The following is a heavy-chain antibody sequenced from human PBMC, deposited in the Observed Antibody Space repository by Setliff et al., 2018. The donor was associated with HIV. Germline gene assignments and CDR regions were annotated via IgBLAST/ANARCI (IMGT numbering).Heavy chain of an antibody. V-gene: IGHV7-4-1*02. Sequence: GASVMVSCKASGYTFTTYAVNWVRQAPGHGLEWMGWINTNTGDPTYAQGFTGRFVFSLDTSVNTAYLQISSLKAEDTAVYYCARDDHSGSPKGFWPWTFDIWGQGTMVTVSS. CDR3: ARDDHSGSPKGFWPWTFDI. D-gene: IGHD1-26*01. CDR1: GYTFTTYA. J-gene: IGHJ3*02. CDR2: INTNTGDP.